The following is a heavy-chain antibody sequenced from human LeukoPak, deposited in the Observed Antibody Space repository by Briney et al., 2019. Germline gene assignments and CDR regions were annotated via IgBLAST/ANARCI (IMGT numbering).Heavy chain of an antibody. V-gene: IGHV3-66*02. D-gene: IGHD6-19*01. J-gene: IGHJ4*02. CDR2: IYSGGRT. CDR3: ARDKSSSGWYGAPFDY. CDR1: GFTVSSNY. Sequence: GGPLRLSCAASGFTVSSNYMSWVRQAPGKGLEWVSVIYSGGRTYYADSVKGRFTISRDNSKNTLYLQMNSLRAEDTAVYYCARDKSSSGWYGAPFDYWGQGTLVTVSS.